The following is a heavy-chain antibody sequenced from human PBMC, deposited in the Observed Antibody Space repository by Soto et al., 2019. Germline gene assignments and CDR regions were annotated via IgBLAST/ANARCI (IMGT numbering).Heavy chain of an antibody. Sequence: GGFNRLSCTSSGLHCSSYAMIWISQTPGKGLEWVSAISGSGGSTYYADSVKGRFTISRDNSKNTLYLQMNSLRAEDTAVYYCAKDHSPSSSGLDYWGEGTLLTGSS. D-gene: IGHD6-19*01. CDR1: GLHCSSYA. CDR2: ISGSGGST. J-gene: IGHJ4*02. CDR3: AKDHSPSSSGLDY. V-gene: IGHV3-23*01.